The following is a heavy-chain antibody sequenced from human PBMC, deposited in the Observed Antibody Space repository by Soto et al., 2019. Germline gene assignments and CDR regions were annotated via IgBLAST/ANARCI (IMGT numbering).Heavy chain of an antibody. D-gene: IGHD2-21*01. CDR3: AKGARSSSGSDGYKFDY. J-gene: IGHJ4*02. Sequence: EVQLLEFGGHLVQPGGSLRLSCAASGFTFSNYAMTWVRRAPGKGLEWVSSISGGGNTYYADSVKGRFTISRDISKSTLYLQMDSLRVEDTAVYYCAKGARSSSGSDGYKFDYWGQGTLVTVSS. V-gene: IGHV3-23*01. CDR1: GFTFSNYA. CDR2: ISGGGNT.